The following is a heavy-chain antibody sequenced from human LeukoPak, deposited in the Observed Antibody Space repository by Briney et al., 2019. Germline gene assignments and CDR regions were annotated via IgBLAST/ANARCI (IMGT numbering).Heavy chain of an antibody. CDR2: ISSSSSYI. J-gene: IGHJ4*02. CDR1: GFTFSSYS. Sequence: GGSLRLSCAASGFTFSSYSMNWVRQAPGKGLEWVSSISSSSSYIYYADSVKGRFTISRDNAKNSLYLQMNSLRAEDTAVNYCAREYSSGWYNGYFDYWGQGTLVTVSS. CDR3: AREYSSGWYNGYFDY. D-gene: IGHD6-19*01. V-gene: IGHV3-21*01.